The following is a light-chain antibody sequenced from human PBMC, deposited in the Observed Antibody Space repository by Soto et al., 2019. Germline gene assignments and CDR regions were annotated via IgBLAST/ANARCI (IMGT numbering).Light chain of an antibody. J-gene: IGKJ3*01. CDR3: KHRNNRPFS. CDR1: QSVNNY. V-gene: IGKV3-11*01. Sequence: ETLLTQSPATLSVSPGERDTLSCRASQSVNNYLAWYQQRPGQDHRIIIYDEYNRATGIKDRFSGSGSGTGFTLTIRSLEPEDFAVYYCKHRNNRPFSLGPGTKVDIK. CDR2: DEY.